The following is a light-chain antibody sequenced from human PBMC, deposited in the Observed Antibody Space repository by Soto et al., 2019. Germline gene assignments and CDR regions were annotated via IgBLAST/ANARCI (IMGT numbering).Light chain of an antibody. V-gene: IGKV1-27*01. CDR1: QGISND. CDR3: HSYNSAPRT. CDR2: AAS. J-gene: IGKJ1*01. Sequence: DIQMTQSPSSLSASIGDRVTISCRASQGISNDLAWYQQKPGKVPYLLIYAASTSHSGVPSRFRGSGSGTDFTLTISSLQPEDVATYYCHSYNSAPRTFGQGTKVDIK.